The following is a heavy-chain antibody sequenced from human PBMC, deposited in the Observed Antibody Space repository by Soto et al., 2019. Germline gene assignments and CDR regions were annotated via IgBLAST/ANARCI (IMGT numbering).Heavy chain of an antibody. V-gene: IGHV1-58*01. Sequence: QMQLVQSGPEVKKPGTSVKVSCKASGFTFTSSAVQWVRQARGQRLEWIGWIVVGSGNTNYAQKFQERVTITRDMSTSTAYMELSSLRSEDTAVYYCAADPRQGYSYGSQSGYYGMDVWGQGTTVTVSS. CDR3: AADPRQGYSYGSQSGYYGMDV. J-gene: IGHJ6*02. CDR1: GFTFTSSA. D-gene: IGHD5-18*01. CDR2: IVVGSGNT.